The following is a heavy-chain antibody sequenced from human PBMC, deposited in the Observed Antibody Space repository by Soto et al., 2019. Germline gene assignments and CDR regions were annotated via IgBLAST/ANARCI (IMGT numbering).Heavy chain of an antibody. CDR1: NGSISGFY. CDR2: IHYSGRT. V-gene: IGHV4-59*12. CDR3: VRVGVGIGNHFDS. Sequence: DTLSLTCKVSNGSISGFYWTWIRQPPGKILEWIGYIHYSGRTDYNPSLTSRATMSVDTSKNQFSLNLKSITAADTAVYYCVRVGVGIGNHFDSWGRGTLVTVS. J-gene: IGHJ4*02. D-gene: IGHD1-26*01.